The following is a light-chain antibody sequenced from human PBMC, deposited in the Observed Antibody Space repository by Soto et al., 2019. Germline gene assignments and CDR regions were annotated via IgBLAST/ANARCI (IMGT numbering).Light chain of an antibody. Sequence: EIVMTQSPATLSVSPGERATLSCRASQSVRSKLAWYQQKPGQAPRLLIYGASTRATGIPARFSGSGSGTEFTLTISSLQSEDFAVYYCQQYNNWPPHTFGQGTKLEIK. CDR2: GAS. CDR3: QQYNNWPPHT. V-gene: IGKV3-15*01. J-gene: IGKJ2*01. CDR1: QSVRSK.